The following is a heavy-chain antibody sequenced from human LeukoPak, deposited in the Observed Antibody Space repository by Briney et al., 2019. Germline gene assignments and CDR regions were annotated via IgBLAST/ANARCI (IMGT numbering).Heavy chain of an antibody. CDR1: GGSISTYF. CDR2: IYHSGST. CDR3: AGGTVVVPAAEWVP. V-gene: IGHV4-59*05. Sequence: PSGALSDTCILPGGSISTYFWCWIRPPPGKGREWVGRIYHSGSTYYNPSLTSRAATSVETTINKFPLKLKSMTAADTAVSYCAGGTVVVPAAEWVPWGQGTLVTVSS. J-gene: IGHJ5*02. D-gene: IGHD2-2*01.